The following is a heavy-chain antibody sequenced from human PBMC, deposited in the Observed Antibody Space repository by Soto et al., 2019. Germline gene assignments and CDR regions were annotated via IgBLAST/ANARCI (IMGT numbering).Heavy chain of an antibody. CDR2: IFHSGTT. D-gene: IGHD2-21*01. Sequence: SETLSLTCAVSGYSINSGYYWGWIRQPPGKGLEWIGSIFHSGTTYYNPSLKSRVTISVDTSKNQFSLTLDSVTAADTAVYYCARDTTYMVVPYYYYYGMDVWGQGTTVTVSS. CDR3: ARDTTYMVVPYYYYYGMDV. V-gene: IGHV4-38-2*02. J-gene: IGHJ6*02. CDR1: GYSINSGYY.